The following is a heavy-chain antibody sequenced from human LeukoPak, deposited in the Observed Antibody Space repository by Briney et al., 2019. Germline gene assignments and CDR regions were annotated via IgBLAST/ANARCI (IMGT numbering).Heavy chain of an antibody. D-gene: IGHD3-16*01. CDR3: AKEVRSDYDYVWGSSAARYFDY. CDR2: ISGGGGGP. CDR1: GFTFSSYG. V-gene: IGHV3-23*01. Sequence: GGTLRLSCEASGFTFSSYGMTWFRQAPGKGLEWVSLISGGGGGPYYADSVKGRFTISRDNSKNTLYLQMNSLRAEDTAVYYCAKEVRSDYDYVWGSSAARYFDYWGQGTLVTVSS. J-gene: IGHJ4*02.